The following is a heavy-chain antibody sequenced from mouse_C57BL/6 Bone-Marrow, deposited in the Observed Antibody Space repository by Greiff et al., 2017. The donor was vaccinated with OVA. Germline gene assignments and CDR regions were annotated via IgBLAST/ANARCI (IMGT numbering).Heavy chain of an antibody. V-gene: IGHV5-6*01. CDR2: ISSGGSYT. CDR3: ARQDYGSSYVYYFDY. J-gene: IGHJ2*01. CDR1: GFTFSSYG. Sequence: EVQLVESGGDLVKPGGSLKLSCAASGFTFSSYGMSWVRQTPDKRLEWVATISSGGSYTYYPDSVKGRFTISRDNAKNTLYLQMSSLKSEDTAMYYCARQDYGSSYVYYFDYWGQGTTLTVSS. D-gene: IGHD1-1*01.